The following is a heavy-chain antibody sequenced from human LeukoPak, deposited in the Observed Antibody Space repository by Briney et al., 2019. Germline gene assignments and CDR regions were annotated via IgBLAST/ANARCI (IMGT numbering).Heavy chain of an antibody. J-gene: IGHJ4*02. CDR1: GGSISSSSYY. CDR2: VYYSGST. D-gene: IGHD6-13*01. V-gene: IGHV4-39*07. CDR3: ARAGSTWLTFYYFDY. Sequence: SETLSLTCTVSGGSISSSSYYWGWIRQPPGKGLEWIGSVYYSGSTDYNPSLKSRVTISVDTSNNQFSLKLNSVTAADTAVYYCARAGSTWLTFYYFDYWGQGTLVTVSS.